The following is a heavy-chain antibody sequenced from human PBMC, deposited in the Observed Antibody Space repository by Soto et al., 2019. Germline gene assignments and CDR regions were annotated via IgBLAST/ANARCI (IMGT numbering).Heavy chain of an antibody. CDR1: GFPFSSYA. CDR3: AKGGYYSLFDI. J-gene: IGHJ3*02. Sequence: EMQLLESGGGLVQPGGSLRLSCVASGFPFSSYAMSWVRQTPGKGLEWVSGISGSGGRTYYADSVKGRFTISRDNSKNTLSLEMHILRVEATAAYFCAKGGYYSLFDIWGQGTMVTVSA. D-gene: IGHD3-16*01. V-gene: IGHV3-23*01. CDR2: ISGSGGRT.